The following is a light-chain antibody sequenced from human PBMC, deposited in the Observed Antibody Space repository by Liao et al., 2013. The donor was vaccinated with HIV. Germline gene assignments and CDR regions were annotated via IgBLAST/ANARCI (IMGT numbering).Light chain of an antibody. V-gene: IGLV3-1*01. CDR1: KLVDKY. CDR3: QAWDSSTYVV. CDR2: QDS. Sequence: SYELTQPPSVSVSPGQTASITCSGDKLVDKYACWYQQKPGQSPVLVIYQDSKRPSGIPERFSGSNSGNTATLTISGTQAVDEADYYCQAWDSSTYVVFGGGTKLTVL. J-gene: IGLJ2*01.